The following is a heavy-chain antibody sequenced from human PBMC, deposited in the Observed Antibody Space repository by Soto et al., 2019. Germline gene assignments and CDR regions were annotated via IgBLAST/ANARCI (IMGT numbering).Heavy chain of an antibody. CDR2: IYHSGST. V-gene: IGHV4-30-2*01. D-gene: IGHD2-2*01. CDR1: GDSISNGGYS. J-gene: IGHJ5*02. CDR3: ARVPDR. Sequence: PSETLSLTCAVSGDSISNGGYSWNWIRQPPGKGLEWIGYIYHSGSTYYNPSLKSRVTISVDRSKNQFSLKLSSVTAADTAVYYCARVPDRWGQGTLVTVSS.